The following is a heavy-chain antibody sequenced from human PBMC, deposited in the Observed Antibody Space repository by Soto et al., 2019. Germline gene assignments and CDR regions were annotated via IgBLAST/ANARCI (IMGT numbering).Heavy chain of an antibody. V-gene: IGHV1-69*05. CDR1: GGTFSSYA. D-gene: IGHD1-26*01. CDR3: ARRVYWGAHYFCY. CDR2: IIPIFGTA. J-gene: IGHJ4*02. Sequence: QVQLVQSGAEVKKPGSSVKVSCKASGGTFSSYAISWVRQAPGQGLEWMGGIIPIFGTANYAQKFQGRVTFATNDATRAAYLDLSGLSCEDTAVYYCARRVYWGAHYFCYWGQGTMVTVSS.